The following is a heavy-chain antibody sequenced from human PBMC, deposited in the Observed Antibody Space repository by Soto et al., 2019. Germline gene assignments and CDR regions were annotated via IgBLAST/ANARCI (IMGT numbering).Heavy chain of an antibody. V-gene: IGHV3-30*03. CDR1: GFSFSSYG. J-gene: IGHJ2*01. D-gene: IGHD5-18*01. Sequence: GGSLRLSCAAAGFSFSSYGMHWVRQAPGKGLEWVGVITYDGSNKFYADSVKGRFTISRDNSKNTLYLQMNSLRAEDTAVYFCARDPLWGTAMVLWYFDLWGRGTLVTVSS. CDR2: ITYDGSNK. CDR3: ARDPLWGTAMVLWYFDL.